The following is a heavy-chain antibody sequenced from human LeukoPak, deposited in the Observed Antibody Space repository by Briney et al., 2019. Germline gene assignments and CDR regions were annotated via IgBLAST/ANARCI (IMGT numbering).Heavy chain of an antibody. CDR1: GGCFNRYW. CDR2: ISHSGSN. Sequence: SETLSLTCKVSGGCFNRYWWSWIRQPPGKGLEWIGNISHSGSNNYNPSLKSRVTISVDTSKNQFSLRVSSVTAADTAVYYCARVGPTMIVVAFDIWGQGTMVTVSS. D-gene: IGHD3-22*01. CDR3: ARVGPTMIVVAFDI. V-gene: IGHV4-59*01. J-gene: IGHJ3*02.